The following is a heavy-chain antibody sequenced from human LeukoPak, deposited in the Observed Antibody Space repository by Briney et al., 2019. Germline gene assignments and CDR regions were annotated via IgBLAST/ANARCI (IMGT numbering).Heavy chain of an antibody. D-gene: IGHD3-10*01. CDR2: IWYDGSNK. V-gene: IGHV3-33*01. CDR3: ARAVGPYDY. CDR1: GFTFSTYG. J-gene: IGHJ4*02. Sequence: GGSLRLSCAASGFTFSTYGMHWVRQALGKGLEWVAVIWYDGSNKYYADSVKGRSTISRDNSKNTLYLQMNSLRAEDTAVYYCARAVGPYDYWGQGTPVTVSS.